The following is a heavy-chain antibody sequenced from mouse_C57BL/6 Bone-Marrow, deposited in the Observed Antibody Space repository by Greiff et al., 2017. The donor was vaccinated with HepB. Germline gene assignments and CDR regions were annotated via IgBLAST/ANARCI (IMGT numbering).Heavy chain of an antibody. Sequence: EVQLQQSGPELVKPGASVKMSCKASGYTFTDYNMHWVKQSHGKSLEWIGYINPNNGSTSYNQKFKSKATLTVDKSSSTAYMELSSLTTEDSAVYYCARAYYRNLEYGYWGKGTTLTVSS. D-gene: IGHD2-5*01. J-gene: IGHJ2*01. V-gene: IGHV1-22*01. CDR2: INPNNGST. CDR1: GYTFTDYN. CDR3: ARAYYRNLEYGY.